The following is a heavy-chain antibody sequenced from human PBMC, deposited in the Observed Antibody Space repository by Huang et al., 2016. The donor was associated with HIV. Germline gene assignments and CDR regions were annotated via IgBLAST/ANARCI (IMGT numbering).Heavy chain of an antibody. J-gene: IGHJ4*02. CDR3: ATDGTGWNY. Sequence: EVQLVEFVGGWVDPGGSLKLSCAASGVSFCASCMYWVRHASEGGLECIGRIRGEANGHATTYTASMIGRFTITRDDAKNMTYLEMNSLRTEDTATYFCATDGTGWNYWGQGALVTVSS. CDR1: GVSFCASC. CDR2: IRGEANGHAT. V-gene: IGHV3-73*02. D-gene: IGHD6-19*01.